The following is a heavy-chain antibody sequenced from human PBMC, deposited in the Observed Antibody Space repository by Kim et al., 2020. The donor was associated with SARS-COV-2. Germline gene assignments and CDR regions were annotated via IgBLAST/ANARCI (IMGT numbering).Heavy chain of an antibody. CDR1: GFTFDDYA. J-gene: IGHJ6*02. CDR3: VKDMRSSWSGYIPPYYYYGMDV. Sequence: GGSLRLSCAASGFTFDDYAMHWVRQAPGKGLEWVSGISWNSGSIGYADSVKGRFTISRDNAKNSLYLQMNSLRAEDTALYYCVKDMRSSWSGYIPPYYYYGMDVWGQGTTVTVSS. CDR2: ISWNSGSI. V-gene: IGHV3-9*01. D-gene: IGHD3-3*01.